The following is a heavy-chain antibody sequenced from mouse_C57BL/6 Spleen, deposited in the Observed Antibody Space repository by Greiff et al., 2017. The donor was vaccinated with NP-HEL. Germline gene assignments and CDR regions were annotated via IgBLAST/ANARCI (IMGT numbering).Heavy chain of an antibody. CDR2: IHPNSGST. CDR1: GYTFTSYW. J-gene: IGHJ4*01. V-gene: IGHV1-64*01. Sequence: QVQLKQPGAELVKPGASVKLSCKASGYTFTSYWMHWVKQRPGQGLEWIGMIHPNSGSTNYNEKFKSKATLTVDKSSSTAYMQLSSLTSDDSAVYYCARSWASMDYWGQGTSVTVSS. D-gene: IGHD4-1*01. CDR3: ARSWASMDY.